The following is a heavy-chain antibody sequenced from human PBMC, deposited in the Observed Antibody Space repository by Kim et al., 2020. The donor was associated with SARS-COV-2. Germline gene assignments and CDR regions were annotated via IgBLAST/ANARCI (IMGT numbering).Heavy chain of an antibody. CDR2: IIPIFGTA. D-gene: IGHD3-9*01. CDR1: GGTFSSYA. CDR3: ARDRVYDIQPWSVHYFDY. Sequence: SVKVSCKASGGTFSSYAISWVRQAPGQGLEWMGGIIPIFGTANYAQKFQGRVTITADESTSTAYMELSSLRSEDTAVYYCARDRVYDIQPWSVHYFDYWGQGTLVTVSS. V-gene: IGHV1-69*13. J-gene: IGHJ4*02.